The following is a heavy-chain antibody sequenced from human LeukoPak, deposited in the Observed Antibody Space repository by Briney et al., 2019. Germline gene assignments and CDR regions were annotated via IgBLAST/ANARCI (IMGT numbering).Heavy chain of an antibody. V-gene: IGHV1-18*01. D-gene: IGHD5-18*01. CDR3: ARDYSDLIQPMSFDY. Sequence: ASVKVSCKASGYTFTSYGISWVRQAPEQGLEWMGWISAYNGNTNYAQKLQGRVTMTTDTSTSTAYMELRSLRSDDTAVYYCARDYSDLIQPMSFDYWGQGTLVTVSS. CDR2: ISAYNGNT. CDR1: GYTFTSYG. J-gene: IGHJ4*02.